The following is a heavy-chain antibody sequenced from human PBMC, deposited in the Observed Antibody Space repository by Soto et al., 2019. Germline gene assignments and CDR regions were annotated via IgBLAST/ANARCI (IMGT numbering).Heavy chain of an antibody. CDR1: GYTFTSYD. Sequence: QVQLVQSGAEVTKPGASVKVSCKASGYTFTSYDINWVRQATGQGLEWMGWMNPNSGNTGYAQKFQGRVTMTRNTSISTAYMELSSLRSEDTAVYYCAREAWFLYYYYYGMDVWGQGTTVTVSS. CDR3: AREAWFLYYYYYGMDV. J-gene: IGHJ6*02. D-gene: IGHD3-10*01. CDR2: MNPNSGNT. V-gene: IGHV1-8*01.